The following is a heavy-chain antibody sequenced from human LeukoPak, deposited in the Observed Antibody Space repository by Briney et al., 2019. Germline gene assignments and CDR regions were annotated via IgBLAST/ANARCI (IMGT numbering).Heavy chain of an antibody. D-gene: IGHD3-9*01. CDR1: GYIFTGHY. V-gene: IGHV1-2*02. CDR3: ARGRAGFDGFDF. CDR2: INPNSGGT. J-gene: IGHJ3*01. Sequence: ASVKVSCKASGYIFTGHYLPWVRQAPGQGLGWMGCINPNSGGTNYALRFQGRVTMTSDTSIRTAYMDLSGLRSDDPAVFYCARGRAGFDGFDFWGQGSMVNVSS.